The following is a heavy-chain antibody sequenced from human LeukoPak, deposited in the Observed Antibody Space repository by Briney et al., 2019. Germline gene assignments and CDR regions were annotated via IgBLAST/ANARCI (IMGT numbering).Heavy chain of an antibody. V-gene: IGHV4-4*07. CDR1: GGSISSYY. Sequence: KPSETLSLTCTVSGGSISSYYWSWIRQPAGKGLEWIGRIYTSGSTNYNPSLKSRVTMSVDTSKNQFSLKLSSVTAADTAVYYCARDLKKSGFGELTPPRFDYWGQGTLVTVSS. J-gene: IGHJ4*02. CDR2: IYTSGST. D-gene: IGHD3-10*01. CDR3: ARDLKKSGFGELTPPRFDY.